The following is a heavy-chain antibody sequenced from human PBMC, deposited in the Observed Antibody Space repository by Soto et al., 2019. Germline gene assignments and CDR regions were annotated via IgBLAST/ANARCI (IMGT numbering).Heavy chain of an antibody. CDR2: IYWDDDK. CDR1: GFSLSTSGGG. Sequence: QITLKESGPPLVKPTQTLTLTCTFSGFSLSTSGGGVGWIRQPPGKALEWLALIYWDDDKRYSPSLKNSLTLXKXTXXDQVVLTMTNMDPVDTATYYCAHSRGCGTSAWFDPGGQETLVTVSS. CDR3: AHSRGCGTSAWFDP. J-gene: IGHJ5*02. D-gene: IGHD2-15*01. V-gene: IGHV2-5*02.